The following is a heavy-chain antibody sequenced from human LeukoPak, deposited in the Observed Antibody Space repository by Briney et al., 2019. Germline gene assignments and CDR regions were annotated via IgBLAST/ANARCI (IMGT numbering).Heavy chain of an antibody. CDR3: ARDLNRRGEFDY. D-gene: IGHD3-10*01. CDR1: GSSISAYY. V-gene: IGHV4-4*07. CDR2: IYTSDNT. J-gene: IGHJ4*02. Sequence: PSETLSLTCTVSGSSISAYYWTWIRRPAGRGLEWIGRIYTSDNTDYNPSLKSRVTMSVDTSKNQFSLKLTSVTAADTAVYYCARDLNRRGEFDYWGQGTPVTVSS.